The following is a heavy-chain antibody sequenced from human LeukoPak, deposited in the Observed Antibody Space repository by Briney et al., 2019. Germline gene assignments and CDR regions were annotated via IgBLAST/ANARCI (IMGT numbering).Heavy chain of an antibody. CDR2: IGIDSGNT. D-gene: IGHD2-2*01. V-gene: IGHV3-48*04. J-gene: IGHJ5*02. CDR1: GFTFSDYS. CDR3: AREGGYCSSTSCWKWFDP. Sequence: GGSLRLSCAASGFTFSDYSMNWVRQAPGKGLEWISYIGIDSGNTNYADSVKGRFTISRDNAKNTLYLQMNSLRAEDTAVYYCAREGGYCSSTSCWKWFDPWGQGTLVTVSS.